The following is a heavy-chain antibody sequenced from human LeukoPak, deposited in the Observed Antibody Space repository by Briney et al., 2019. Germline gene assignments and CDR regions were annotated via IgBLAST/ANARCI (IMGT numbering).Heavy chain of an antibody. V-gene: IGHV3-23*01. CDR2: INDNGDVT. D-gene: IGHD2-8*01. J-gene: IGHJ6*03. CDR1: GFTFSSYA. CDR3: AKDVWLLGSVYYYYMDV. Sequence: GGSLRLSCAASGFTFSSYAMSWVRQAPGKGLEWVSTINDNGDVTYYADSVKGRFTISRDNSKNTLYVQMNSLRAEDTAVYYCAKDVWLLGSVYYYYMDVWGKGTTVTVSS.